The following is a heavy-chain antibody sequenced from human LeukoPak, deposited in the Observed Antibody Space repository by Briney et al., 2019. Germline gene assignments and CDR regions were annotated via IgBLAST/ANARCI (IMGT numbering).Heavy chain of an antibody. Sequence: ASVKVSSKASGYTFTSYDINWVRQVPGQGLEWMGWMNPKSGNTGYAQKFQGRVTITRNTSISTAYMEVSSLRYEDTAVYYCARRAVDNSYYYYMDVWGKGTTVTVSS. J-gene: IGHJ6*03. D-gene: IGHD6-19*01. CDR3: ARRAVDNSYYYYMDV. CDR1: GYTFTSYD. V-gene: IGHV1-8*03. CDR2: MNPKSGNT.